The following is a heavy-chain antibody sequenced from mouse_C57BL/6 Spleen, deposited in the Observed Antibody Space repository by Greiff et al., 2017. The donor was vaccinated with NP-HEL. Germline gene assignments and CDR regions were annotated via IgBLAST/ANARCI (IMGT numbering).Heavy chain of an antibody. J-gene: IGHJ3*01. V-gene: IGHV1-52*01. CDR2: IDPSDSET. D-gene: IGHD1-1*01. Sequence: QVQLQQPGAELVRPGSSVKLSCKASGYTFTSYWMHWVKQRPIQGLEWIGNIDPSDSETHYNQKFKDKATLTVDKSSSTAYMQLSSLTSEDSAVYYCARSGGIYYGSWFAYWGQGTLVTVSA. CDR3: ARSGGIYYGSWFAY. CDR1: GYTFTSYW.